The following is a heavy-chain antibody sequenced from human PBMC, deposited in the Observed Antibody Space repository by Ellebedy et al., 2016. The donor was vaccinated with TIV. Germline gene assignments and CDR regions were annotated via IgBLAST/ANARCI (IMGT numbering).Heavy chain of an antibody. CDR2: IHYSEST. CDR3: VVGYGWLIDY. D-gene: IGHD5-12*01. CDR1: GGSLSGYS. V-gene: IGHV4-59*13. Sequence: SETLSLTXTVFGGSLSGYSWSWIRQPPGKGLEWIGIIHYSESTNYNPSLKSRLIISLDTSRNQFSLNLHSVTAADTDVYYCVVGYGWLIDYWGRGNLVTVSS. J-gene: IGHJ4*02.